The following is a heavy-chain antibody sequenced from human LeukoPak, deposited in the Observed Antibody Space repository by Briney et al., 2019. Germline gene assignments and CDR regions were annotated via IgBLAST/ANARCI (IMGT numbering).Heavy chain of an antibody. J-gene: IGHJ3*02. CDR2: INHRGST. CDR1: GGSFSGYY. Sequence: PSETLSLTCAVYGGSFSGYYWSWIRQPPGKGLEWIGEINHRGSTYYNPSLKSRVTISVDTSKNQFSLKLSSVTAADTAVYYCARDGRLVGAHGERAFDIWGQGTMVTVSS. D-gene: IGHD1-26*01. V-gene: IGHV4-34*01. CDR3: ARDGRLVGAHGERAFDI.